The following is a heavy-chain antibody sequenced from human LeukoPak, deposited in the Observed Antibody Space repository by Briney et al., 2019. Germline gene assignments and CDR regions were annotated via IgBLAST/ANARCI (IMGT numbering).Heavy chain of an antibody. D-gene: IGHD3-22*01. Sequence: SGGSLRLSCAASGFTFTTYWMHWVRQAPGKGLEWVSRIKGDEMTTNYADSVKGRFTISRDNAKNSLYLQMNSLRAEDTALYFCAKEDPPHYYDSNAGRYFDLWGRGTLVTVSS. CDR3: AKEDPPHYYDSNAGRYFDL. CDR2: IKGDEMTT. J-gene: IGHJ2*01. CDR1: GFTFTTYW. V-gene: IGHV3-74*01.